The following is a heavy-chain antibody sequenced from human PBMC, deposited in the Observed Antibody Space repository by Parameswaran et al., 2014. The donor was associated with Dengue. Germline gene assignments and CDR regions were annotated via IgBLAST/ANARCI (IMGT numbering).Heavy chain of an antibody. V-gene: IGHV1-46*01. Sequence: WVRQAPGQGLEWMGIINPSGGSTSYAQKFQGRVTMTRDTSTSTVYMELSSLRSEDTAVYYCARDPPGYSSSWYGHYYYGMDVWGQGTTVTVSS. CDR2: INPSGGST. CDR3: ARDPPGYSSSWYGHYYYGMDV. J-gene: IGHJ6*02. D-gene: IGHD6-13*01.